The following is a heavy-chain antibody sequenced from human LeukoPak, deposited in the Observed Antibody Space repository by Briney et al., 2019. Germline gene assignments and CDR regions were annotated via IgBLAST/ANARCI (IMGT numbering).Heavy chain of an antibody. CDR3: AREKTTYSSGWYRLDP. CDR2: ITSSGTYI. D-gene: IGHD6-19*01. J-gene: IGHJ5*02. CDR1: GFTFNDYS. V-gene: IGHV3-21*01. Sequence: GGSLRLSCAASGFTFNDYSMDWVRQAPGKGLEWVSSITSSGTYIYYADSVKGRFTISRDNAKNSLYLQMNSLRAEDTAVYYCAREKTTYSSGWYRLDPWGQGTLVTVSS.